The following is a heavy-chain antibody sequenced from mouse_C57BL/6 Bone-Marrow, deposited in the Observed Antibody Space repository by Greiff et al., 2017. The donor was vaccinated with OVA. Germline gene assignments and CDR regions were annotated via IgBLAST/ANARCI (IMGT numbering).Heavy chain of an antibody. CDR1: GYTFTSYW. D-gene: IGHD1-1*01. CDR3: ARGVGTTVVARGDFDY. J-gene: IGHJ2*01. CDR2: IHPSSGST. V-gene: IGHV1-64*01. Sequence: VQLQQPGAELVKPGASVKLSCKASGYTFTSYWMPWVKQRPGQGLEWIGMIHPSSGSTNYNEKFKSKATLTVDKSSSTAYMQLSSLTSEDSAVYYCARGVGTTVVARGDFDYWGQGTTLTVSS.